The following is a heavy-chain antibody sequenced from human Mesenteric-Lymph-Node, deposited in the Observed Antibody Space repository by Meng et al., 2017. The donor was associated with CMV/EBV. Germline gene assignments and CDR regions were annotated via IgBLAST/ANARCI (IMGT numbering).Heavy chain of an antibody. V-gene: IGHV4-34*01. CDR1: GGSFSGYY. CDR2: INHSGST. Sequence: SETLSLTCAVYGGSFSGYYWSWIRQPPGKGLGWIGEINHSGSTNYNPSLKSRVTISVDTSKNQFSLKLSSVTAADTAVYYCASSVGYGNWYFDLWGRGTLVTVSS. J-gene: IGHJ2*01. D-gene: IGHD6-13*01. CDR3: ASSVGYGNWYFDL.